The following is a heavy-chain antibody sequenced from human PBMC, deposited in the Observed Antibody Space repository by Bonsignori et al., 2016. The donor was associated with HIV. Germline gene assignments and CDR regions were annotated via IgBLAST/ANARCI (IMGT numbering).Heavy chain of an antibody. Sequence: WVRQAPGQGLEWMGWISAYTSNTDYAQKFQGRVTMSTDTSTSTAYMELRSLRSDDTAVYYCARDRGGRYTYGYTDYWGQGTLVTVSS. J-gene: IGHJ4*02. V-gene: IGHV1-18*01. D-gene: IGHD5-18*01. CDR2: ISAYTSNT. CDR3: ARDRGGRYTYGYTDY.